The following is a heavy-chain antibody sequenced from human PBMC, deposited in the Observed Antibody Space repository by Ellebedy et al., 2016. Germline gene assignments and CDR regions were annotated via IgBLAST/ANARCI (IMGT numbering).Heavy chain of an antibody. CDR1: GFAFTAYY. V-gene: IGHV1-2*02. CDR3: ARGRADYGDYWGYYGMDV. J-gene: IGHJ6*02. Sequence: ASVKVSCXASGFAFTAYYLHWVRQAPGQGLEWMGWINCNSGGTRYAEKFQGRVTLTRDTSISTVYMELSSLRSDDTAVYYCARGRADYGDYWGYYGMDVWGQGTTVTVSS. CDR2: INCNSGGT. D-gene: IGHD4-17*01.